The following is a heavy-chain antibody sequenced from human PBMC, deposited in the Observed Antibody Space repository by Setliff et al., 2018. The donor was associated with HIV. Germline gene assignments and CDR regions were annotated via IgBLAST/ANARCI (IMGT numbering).Heavy chain of an antibody. J-gene: IGHJ4*02. Sequence: SVKVSCKASGVTFNYSFITWVRQAPGQGLEWMGGVVPTIHEATYAQKFQGRVTMTRDTSTSSVYMELRSLRSEDTAVYYCARAYYDSVWGSHRYRFYYFDYWGQGSLVTVSS. CDR1: GVTFNYSF. V-gene: IGHV1-69*10. CDR3: ARAYYDSVWGSHRYRFYYFDY. CDR2: VVPTIHEA. D-gene: IGHD3-16*02.